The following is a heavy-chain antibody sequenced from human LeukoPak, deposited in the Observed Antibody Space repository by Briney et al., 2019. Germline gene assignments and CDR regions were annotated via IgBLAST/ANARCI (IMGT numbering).Heavy chain of an antibody. CDR3: AKDRSGSYSPVPFDAFDV. V-gene: IGHV1-2*02. CDR1: GYIFIGYY. D-gene: IGHD1-26*01. Sequence: ASVRVSCKASGYIFIGYYVHWVRQAPGQGLEWMGWVNPNSGGTNFAQKFQGRVTMTRETSNNTAYMDLSRLTSDDTAVYYCAKDRSGSYSPVPFDAFDVWGQGTMVTVSS. J-gene: IGHJ3*01. CDR2: VNPNSGGT.